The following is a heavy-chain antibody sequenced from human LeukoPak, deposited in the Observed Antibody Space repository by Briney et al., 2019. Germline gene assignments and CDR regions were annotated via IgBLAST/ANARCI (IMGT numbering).Heavy chain of an antibody. CDR3: TRIGKWLDYDAFDI. CDR2: IRSKAYGGTT. CDR1: GFSFGDYV. Sequence: GGSLRLSCTASGFSFGDYVMSWFRQAPGKGLEWVGFIRSKAYGGTTENAASVKGRFTISRDDSKSIAYLQMNSLKSEDTAVYYCTRIGKWLDYDAFDIWGQGTMVTVSS. V-gene: IGHV3-49*03. D-gene: IGHD6-19*01. J-gene: IGHJ3*02.